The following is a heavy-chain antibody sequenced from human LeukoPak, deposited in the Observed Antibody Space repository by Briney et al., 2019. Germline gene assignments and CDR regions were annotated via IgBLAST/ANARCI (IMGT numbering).Heavy chain of an antibody. CDR1: GFTFSSYA. CDR3: ARDHHRRLYDSQARDTFDI. Sequence: GGSLRLSCAASGFTFSSYAMHWVRQAPGKGLEWVAVISYDGSNKYYADSVKGRFTISRDNSKNTLYLQMNSLRAEDTAVYYCARDHHRRLYDSQARDTFDIWGQGTMVTVSS. D-gene: IGHD3-22*01. J-gene: IGHJ3*02. CDR2: ISYDGSNK. V-gene: IGHV3-30*04.